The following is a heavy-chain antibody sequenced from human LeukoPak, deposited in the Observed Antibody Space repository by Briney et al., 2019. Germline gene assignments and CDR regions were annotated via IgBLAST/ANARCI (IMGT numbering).Heavy chain of an antibody. CDR1: GFTFSSYA. Sequence: GGSLRLSCAASGFTFSSYAMHWVRQAPGKGLEWVAVISYDGSNKYCADSVKGRFTISRDNSKNTLYLQMNSLRAEDTAVYYCARVDDRGDYPYFDYWGQGTLVTVSS. J-gene: IGHJ4*02. D-gene: IGHD4-17*01. CDR3: ARVDDRGDYPYFDY. CDR2: ISYDGSNK. V-gene: IGHV3-30-3*01.